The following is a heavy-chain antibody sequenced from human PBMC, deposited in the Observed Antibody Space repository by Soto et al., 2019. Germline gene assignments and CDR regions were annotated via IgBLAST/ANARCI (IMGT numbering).Heavy chain of an antibody. CDR2: ISSNGGST. Sequence: GGSLRLSCSASGFTFSSYAMHLVRQAPGKGLEYVSAISSNGGSTYYADSVKGRFTISRDNSKNTMYLQMSSLRAEDTDEYYCVKGAGADGYSDYLDYWGQGTLVTVS. CDR3: VKGAGADGYSDYLDY. J-gene: IGHJ4*02. V-gene: IGHV3-64D*09. CDR1: GFTFSSYA. D-gene: IGHD4-4*01.